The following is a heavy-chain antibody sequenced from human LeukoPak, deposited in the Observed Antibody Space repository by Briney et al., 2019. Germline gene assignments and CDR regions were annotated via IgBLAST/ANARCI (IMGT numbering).Heavy chain of an antibody. CDR2: IYYRGST. CDR1: AASFRCSHYS. J-gene: IGHJ4*02. Sequence: PSETLSLTCTVSAASFRCSHYSWGRICQPPGKGLEWNGSIYYRGSTYSNPSLKSRVTMSVDTSKNQFSRKLSSVTAADTAFYYCARHAGGISATGTRPFDYWGQGTLVTVSS. D-gene: IGHD6-13*01. V-gene: IGHV4-39*01. CDR3: ARHAGGISATGTRPFDY.